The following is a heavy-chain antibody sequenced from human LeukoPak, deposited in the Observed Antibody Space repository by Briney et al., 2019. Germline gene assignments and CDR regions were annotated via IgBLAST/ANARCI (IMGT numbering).Heavy chain of an antibody. Sequence: SQTLSLTCAVSGGSLSSGGYSWSWIRQPPGTGLEWIGYIYHSGSTYYNPSLKSRVTISVDRSKNQFSLKLSSVTAADTAVYYCARVGSGSYHFDYWGQGTLVTVSS. CDR3: ARVGSGSYHFDY. J-gene: IGHJ4*02. D-gene: IGHD3-10*01. V-gene: IGHV4-30-2*01. CDR1: GGSLSSGGYS. CDR2: IYHSGST.